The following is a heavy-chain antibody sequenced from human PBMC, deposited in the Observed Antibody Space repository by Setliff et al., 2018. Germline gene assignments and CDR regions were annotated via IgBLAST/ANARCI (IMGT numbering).Heavy chain of an antibody. V-gene: IGHV1-46*01. Sequence: GASVKVSCKASGYTFTSYYMHWVRQAPGQGLEWMGIINPSGGSTSYAQKFQGRVTITADESTSTAYMELSSLRSEDTAVYYCASNSYGHPPDYWGQGTLVTVSS. D-gene: IGHD5-18*01. CDR2: INPSGGST. CDR1: GYTFTSYY. CDR3: ASNSYGHPPDY. J-gene: IGHJ4*02.